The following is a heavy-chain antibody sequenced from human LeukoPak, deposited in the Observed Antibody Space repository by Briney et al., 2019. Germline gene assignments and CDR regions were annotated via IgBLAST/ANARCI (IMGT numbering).Heavy chain of an antibody. V-gene: IGHV3-13*01. CDR2: IGTAGDT. J-gene: IGHJ6*02. Sequence: GGSLRLSCAASGFTFSSYDMHWVRQATGKGLEWVSAIGTAGDTYYPGSVKGRFTISRENAKNSLYLQMNSLRAGDTAVYYCARGNTMVRGAAMDVWGQGTTVTVSS. CDR3: ARGNTMVRGAAMDV. CDR1: GFTFSSYD. D-gene: IGHD3-10*01.